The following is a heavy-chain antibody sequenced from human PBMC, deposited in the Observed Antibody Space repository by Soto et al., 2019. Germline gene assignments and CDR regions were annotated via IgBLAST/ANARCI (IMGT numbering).Heavy chain of an antibody. CDR2: IYSGGST. V-gene: IGHV3-53*01. J-gene: IGHJ6*02. D-gene: IGHD3-10*01. CDR3: ARTYYYCSVHSSDYCYGMDV. CDR1: GFTVRSNY. Sequence: AGGSLRLSCAASGFTVRSNYMSWVRQAPGKGLVWVSVIYSGGSTYYADSVKGRFTISRDSSKNTLHLQMNSLRAEDTAVYYCARTYYYCSVHSSDYCYGMDVWGQGTTVTVS.